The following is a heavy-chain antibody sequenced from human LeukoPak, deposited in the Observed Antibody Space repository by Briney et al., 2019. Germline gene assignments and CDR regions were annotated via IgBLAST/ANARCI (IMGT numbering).Heavy chain of an antibody. V-gene: IGHV4-4*02. J-gene: IGHJ4*02. CDR3: AGVTGTTPFDY. CDR2: ISHSGST. Sequence: SETLSLTCAVSGGSISSSNWWSWVRQPPGKGLEWIGEISHSGSTNYNPSLESRVTISVDKSKNQFSLKLTSVTAADTAVYFCAGVTGTTPFDYWGQGALVTVSS. CDR1: GGSISSSNW. D-gene: IGHD1-1*01.